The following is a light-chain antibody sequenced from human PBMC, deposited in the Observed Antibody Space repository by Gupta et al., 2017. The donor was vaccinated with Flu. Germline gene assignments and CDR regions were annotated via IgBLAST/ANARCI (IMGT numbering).Light chain of an antibody. V-gene: IGLV1-44*01. CDR2: SNN. CDR3: AAWDDSLNGPEYV. J-gene: IGLJ1*01. Sequence: QSVLTQPPSASGTPGQRVTLSCSGSTSNIGSNTVNWYQQLPGTAPKLLIYSNNQRPSGVPDRFSGSKSGTSASLAISGLQSEDETDYYCAAWDDSLNGPEYVFGTGTKVTVL. CDR1: TSNIGSNT.